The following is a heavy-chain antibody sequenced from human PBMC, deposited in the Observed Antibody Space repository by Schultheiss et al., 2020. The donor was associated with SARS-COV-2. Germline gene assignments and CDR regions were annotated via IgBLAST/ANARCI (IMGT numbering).Heavy chain of an antibody. CDR2: ISGSGGST. CDR3: AKLTIFGVALDY. J-gene: IGHJ4*02. D-gene: IGHD3-3*01. CDR1: GFTFSSYA. Sequence: GKSLKISCSASGFTFSSYAMSWVRQAPGKGLEWVSAISGSGGSTYYADSVKGRFTISRDNSKNTLYLQMNSLRAEDTAVYYCAKLTIFGVALDYWGQGTLVTVSS. V-gene: IGHV3-23*01.